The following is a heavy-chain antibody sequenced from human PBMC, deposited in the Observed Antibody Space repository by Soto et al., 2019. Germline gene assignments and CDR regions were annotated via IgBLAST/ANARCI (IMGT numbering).Heavy chain of an antibody. J-gene: IGHJ4*02. D-gene: IGHD2-2*01. V-gene: IGHV3-7*01. CDR3: ARENDPTDIVVVPAAIDY. CDR2: IKQDGSEK. CDR1: GFTFSSYW. Sequence: GGSLRLSCAASGFTFSSYWMSWVRQAPGKGLEWVANIKQDGSEKYYVDSVKGRFTISRDNAKNSLYLQMNSLRAEDTAVYYCARENDPTDIVVVPAAIDYWGQGTLVTVSS.